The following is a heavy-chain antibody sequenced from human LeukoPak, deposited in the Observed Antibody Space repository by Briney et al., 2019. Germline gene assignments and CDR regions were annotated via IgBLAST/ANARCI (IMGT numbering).Heavy chain of an antibody. J-gene: IGHJ4*02. D-gene: IGHD1-14*01. CDR3: ARGTMRVALDY. CDR1: GFTFSNYA. CDR2: ISSNGGST. Sequence: GGSLRLSCAASGFTFSNYAMHWVRQAPGKGREYVSAISSNGGSTYYANSVKGRFTIYRDSFKNTLYLQMGSLRAEEMAVYYCARGTMRVALDYWGQGTLVTVSS. V-gene: IGHV3-64*01.